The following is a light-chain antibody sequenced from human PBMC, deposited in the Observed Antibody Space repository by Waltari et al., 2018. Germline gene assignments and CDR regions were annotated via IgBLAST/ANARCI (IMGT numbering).Light chain of an antibody. J-gene: IGKJ4*01. Sequence: DIVMTQSPDSLTVSLGERATINCKSSQTILYSSSNKNYLAWYQQKPSQPPKLRIYWASTRESGVPDRCSGTGSGTDFTLTISRLQAEDVAVYYCQQYFKTPLTFGGGTKVEIK. CDR1: QTILYSSSNKNY. CDR3: QQYFKTPLT. CDR2: WAS. V-gene: IGKV4-1*01.